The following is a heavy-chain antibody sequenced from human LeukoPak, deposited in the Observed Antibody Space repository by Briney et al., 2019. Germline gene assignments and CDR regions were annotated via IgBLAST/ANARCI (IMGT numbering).Heavy chain of an antibody. D-gene: IGHD3-22*01. J-gene: IGHJ3*02. V-gene: IGHV3-7*01. CDR2: IKQDGSET. CDR1: GFTFSRHA. Sequence: GGSLRLSCAASGFTFSRHATHWVRQAPGKGLEWVANIKQDGSETYYIDSVKGRFSISRDNAKKSLDLQMNSLRVEDTAVYYCARDKEEGSSSGSIFDIWGQGTMVTVSS. CDR3: ARDKEEGSSSGSIFDI.